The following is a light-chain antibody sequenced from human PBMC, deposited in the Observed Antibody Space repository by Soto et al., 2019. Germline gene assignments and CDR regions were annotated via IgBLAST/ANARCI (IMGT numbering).Light chain of an antibody. Sequence: EIVLTQSPDTLSLSPGERATLSCRATQNVARSNLACYQHRPGQAPRRLISGASTRAADTPDRFGGSGSVAQFTLTISRLEPEDFAVYYCHQYGSSPPYSFGQGPRLDI. CDR2: GAS. J-gene: IGKJ2*03. CDR3: HQYGSSPPYS. CDR1: QNVARSN. V-gene: IGKV3-20*01.